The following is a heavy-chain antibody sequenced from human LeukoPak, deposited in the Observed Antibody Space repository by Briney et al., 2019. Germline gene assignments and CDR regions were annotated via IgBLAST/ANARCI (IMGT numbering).Heavy chain of an antibody. CDR2: ISWNSGSI. D-gene: IGHD5-12*01. Sequence: PGRSLRLSCAASGFTFDDYAMHWVRQAPGKGLEWVSGISWNSGSIGYADSVKGRFTISRDDSKSTLYLQMNSLRAEDTAVYYCTTKVIRGNSGDDYDDWGQGTLVTVSS. V-gene: IGHV3-9*01. J-gene: IGHJ4*02. CDR3: TTKVIRGNSGDDYDD. CDR1: GFTFDDYA.